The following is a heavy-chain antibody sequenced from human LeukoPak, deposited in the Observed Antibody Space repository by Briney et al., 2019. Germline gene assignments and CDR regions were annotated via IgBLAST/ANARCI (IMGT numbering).Heavy chain of an antibody. Sequence: GGSLRLSCAASGFTFSSYWMSWVRQAPGKGLEWVANIXXXXXXXXXXDSXXXRXTIPXDNAKNSLYLQMNSLRAEDTAVYYCATTRFFDYWGQGTLVTVSS. CDR3: ATTRFFDY. CDR2: IXXXXXXX. J-gene: IGHJ4*02. V-gene: IGHV3-7*01. CDR1: GFTFSSYW. D-gene: IGHD1-14*01.